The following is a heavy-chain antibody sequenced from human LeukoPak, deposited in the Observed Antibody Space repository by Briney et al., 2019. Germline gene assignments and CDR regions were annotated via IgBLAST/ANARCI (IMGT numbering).Heavy chain of an antibody. V-gene: IGHV3-64*01. CDR2: ISSNGGST. J-gene: IGHJ4*02. Sequence: GGSLRLSCAASGFTFSSYAMSWVRQAPGKGLEYVSAISSNGGSTYYANSVKGRFTISRDNSKNTLYLQMNSLRADDTAVYYCAIAKGPVDIVVAATGVFGYWGQGTLVTVSS. CDR3: AIAKGPVDIVVAATGVFGY. CDR1: GFTFSSYA. D-gene: IGHD6-19*01.